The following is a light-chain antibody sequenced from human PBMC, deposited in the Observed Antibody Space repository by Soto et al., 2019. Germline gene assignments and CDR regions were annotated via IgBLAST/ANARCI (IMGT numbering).Light chain of an antibody. CDR1: TGAVTSGNY. Sequence: QAVVTQEPSLTVSPGGTVTLTCGSSTGAVTSGNYPYWFQKKPGQAPRTLIYDTTNKQSWTPARFSGSLPGGKAALTLARAPTDDEAYYYCLLSYSGTNGVFGGGTKLTVL. CDR2: DTT. J-gene: IGLJ3*02. CDR3: LLSYSGTNGV. V-gene: IGLV7-46*01.